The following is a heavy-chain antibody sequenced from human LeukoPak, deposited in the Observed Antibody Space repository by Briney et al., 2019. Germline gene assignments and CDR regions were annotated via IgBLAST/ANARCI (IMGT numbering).Heavy chain of an antibody. Sequence: PGGSLRLSCAASGFTYSSYAMSWVRQAPGKGLEWVSAISGSGGSTYYADSVKGRFTISRDNSKNTLYLQMNSLRAEDTAVYYCAKDRRGTLYAFDIWGQGTMVTVSS. CDR2: ISGSGGST. CDR1: GFTYSSYA. J-gene: IGHJ3*02. V-gene: IGHV3-23*01. D-gene: IGHD1-1*01. CDR3: AKDRRGTLYAFDI.